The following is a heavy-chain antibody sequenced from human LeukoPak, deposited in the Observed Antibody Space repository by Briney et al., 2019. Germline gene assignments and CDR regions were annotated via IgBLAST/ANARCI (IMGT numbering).Heavy chain of an antibody. Sequence: ASVKVSCKASGYTFTSYYMHWVRQAPGQGLEWMGIINPSGGSTSYAQKFQGRATMTRDTSTSTVYMELSSLRSEDTAVYYCARDLAAAGPHTYYYGMDVWGQGTTVTVSS. J-gene: IGHJ6*02. CDR3: ARDLAAAGPHTYYYGMDV. CDR1: GYTFTSYY. D-gene: IGHD6-13*01. CDR2: INPSGGST. V-gene: IGHV1-46*01.